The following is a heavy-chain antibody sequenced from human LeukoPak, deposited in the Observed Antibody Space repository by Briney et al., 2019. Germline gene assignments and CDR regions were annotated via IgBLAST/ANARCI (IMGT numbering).Heavy chain of an antibody. D-gene: IGHD3-9*01. Sequence: ASVKVSCKASGYTFTIYGISWVRQAPGQGLEWMGWISAYNGNTNYAQKLQGRVTMTTDTSTSTAYMELRSLRSDDTAVYYCARGRLRYFDWLCGMDVWGQGTTVTVSS. CDR3: ARGRLRYFDWLCGMDV. J-gene: IGHJ6*02. CDR1: GYTFTIYG. CDR2: ISAYNGNT. V-gene: IGHV1-18*01.